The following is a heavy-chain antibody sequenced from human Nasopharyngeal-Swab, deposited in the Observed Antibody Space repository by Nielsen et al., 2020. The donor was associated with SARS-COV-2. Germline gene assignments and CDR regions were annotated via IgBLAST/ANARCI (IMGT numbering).Heavy chain of an antibody. CDR1: GFTFSSYD. D-gene: IGHD3-10*01. CDR2: IGIVGDT. Sequence: GGPLRPSCAAPGFTFSSYDMPWVRQVTGKGLEGVPAIGIVGDTYYPGSVKGRFTISRENAKNSLYLQMNSLRAGDTAVYYCAREGYGSPLDVWGQGTTATVSS. J-gene: IGHJ6*02. V-gene: IGHV3-13*01. CDR3: AREGYGSPLDV.